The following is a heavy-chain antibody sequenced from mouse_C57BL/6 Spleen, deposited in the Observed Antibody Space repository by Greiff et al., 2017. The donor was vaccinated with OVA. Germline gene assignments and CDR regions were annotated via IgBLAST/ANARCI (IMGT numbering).Heavy chain of an antibody. CDR2: INPSTGGT. D-gene: IGHD1-1*01. J-gene: IGHJ2*01. Sequence: EVQGVESGPELVKPGASVKISCKASGYSFTGYYMNWVKQSPEKSLEWIGEINPSTGGTTYNQKFKAKATLTVDKSSSTAYMQLKSLTSEDSAVYYCARRLPPIYYYGSSFDYWGQGTTLTVSS. CDR1: GYSFTGYY. CDR3: ARRLPPIYYYGSSFDY. V-gene: IGHV1-42*01.